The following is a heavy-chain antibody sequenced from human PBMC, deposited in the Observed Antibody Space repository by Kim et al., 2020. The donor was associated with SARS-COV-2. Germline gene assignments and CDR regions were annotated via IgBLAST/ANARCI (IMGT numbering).Heavy chain of an antibody. J-gene: IGHJ6*02. CDR2: IDPSDSYT. Sequence: LGWMGRIDPSDSYTTYSPSFQGHVPISADKSISTAYLQWSSLKASDTAMYFCATRRSVILGHYYYALGVWGQGTTVTVSS. CDR3: ATRRSVILGHYYYALGV. V-gene: IGHV5-10-1*01. D-gene: IGHD3-22*01.